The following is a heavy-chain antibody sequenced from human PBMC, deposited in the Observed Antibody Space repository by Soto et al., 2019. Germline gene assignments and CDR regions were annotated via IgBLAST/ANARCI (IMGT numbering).Heavy chain of an antibody. Sequence: GGSLRLSCAASGFTFSDYSINWVRQAPGKGLEWVSVISSSSNYIYYADSVKGRFTISRDNARNSLYLQMNSLRAEDTAVYYCERAGRTPTTCPIFDYWGQGTLVTVSS. CDR1: GFTFSDYS. D-gene: IGHD2-2*01. V-gene: IGHV3-21*01. J-gene: IGHJ4*02. CDR3: ERAGRTPTTCPIFDY. CDR2: ISSSSNYI.